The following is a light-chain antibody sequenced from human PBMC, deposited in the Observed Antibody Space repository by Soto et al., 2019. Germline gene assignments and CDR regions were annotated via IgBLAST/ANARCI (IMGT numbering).Light chain of an antibody. Sequence: EIVMTQSPCTLSVSPVERSTLSFSASQSVSRKLVWYQQKPGQAPRLLIYDTSTRATGIPARFSGSGSGTEFTLTISSLQSEDFAVYYCQQYNTWTSITFGQGTRLEIK. CDR3: QQYNTWTSIT. J-gene: IGKJ5*01. V-gene: IGKV3-15*01. CDR1: QSVSRK. CDR2: DTS.